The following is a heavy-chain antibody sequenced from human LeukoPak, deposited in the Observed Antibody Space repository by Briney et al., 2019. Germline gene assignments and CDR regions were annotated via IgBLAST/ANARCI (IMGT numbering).Heavy chain of an antibody. V-gene: IGHV3-30*04. CDR1: GFTFSSYA. Sequence: GGSLRLSCAASGFTFSSYAMHWVRLAPGKGLEWVAVVSSDGSNKYYADSVKGRFTISRDNAKNTLYLQMNSLRAEDTAVYYCARAFCSGATCYSMDYWGQGTLVTVSS. CDR3: ARAFCSGATCYSMDY. D-gene: IGHD2-15*01. CDR2: VSSDGSNK. J-gene: IGHJ4*02.